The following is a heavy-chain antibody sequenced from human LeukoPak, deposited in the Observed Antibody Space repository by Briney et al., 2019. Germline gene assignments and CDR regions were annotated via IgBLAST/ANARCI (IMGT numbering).Heavy chain of an antibody. D-gene: IGHD3-22*01. CDR3: ARCSPGDSSNFYAVLQY. CDR1: GGTFSSYA. Sequence: SVKVSCEASGGTFSSYAVSWVRQTPGQGLEWLGGIIPVFGTTTYAQKFQDKVTMTADKSTNTAYLQISSLTSDDTAVYYCARCSPGDSSNFYAVLQYWGQGTQVTVST. J-gene: IGHJ4*02. CDR2: IIPVFGTT. V-gene: IGHV1-69*06.